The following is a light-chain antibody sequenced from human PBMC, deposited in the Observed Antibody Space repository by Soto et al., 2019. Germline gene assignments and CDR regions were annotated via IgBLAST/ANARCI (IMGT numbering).Light chain of an antibody. J-gene: IGKJ2*01. CDR2: GAS. CDR3: QQYNNWPPMYT. V-gene: IGKV3-15*01. Sequence: EIVMTQSPATLSASPGERATLSCRASQSVSSNLAWYQQKPGQAPRLLIYGASTRATGIPARFSGSGSGTEFTLTISSLQSEAFAVYYCQQYNNWPPMYTFGQGTKLEIK. CDR1: QSVSSN.